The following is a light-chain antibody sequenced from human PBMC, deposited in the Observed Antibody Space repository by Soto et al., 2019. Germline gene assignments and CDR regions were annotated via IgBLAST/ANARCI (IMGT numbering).Light chain of an antibody. Sequence: DIQLTQSQSFLSASVGDRVTITCRASQGINDYLSWYQQQPGKAPKLLLYAASTLQSEVPSRFSGSASGTDFTLTISSLQPEDFATYYCQQFDVYPLTFGGGTKVEIK. CDR3: QQFDVYPLT. CDR1: QGINDY. CDR2: AAS. V-gene: IGKV1-9*01. J-gene: IGKJ4*01.